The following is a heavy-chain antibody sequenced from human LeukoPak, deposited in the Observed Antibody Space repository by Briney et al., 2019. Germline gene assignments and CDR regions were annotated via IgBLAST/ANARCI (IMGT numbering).Heavy chain of an antibody. CDR3: AISTVTTSYDAFDI. CDR1: GYTFTGYY. V-gene: IGHV1-2*02. Sequence: ASVKVSCKASGYTFTGYYMHWVRQAPGQGLAWMGWINPNSGGTNYAQKFQGRVTMTRDTSISTAYMELSRLRSDDTAVYYFAISTVTTSYDAFDIWGQGTMVTVSS. J-gene: IGHJ3*02. CDR2: INPNSGGT. D-gene: IGHD4-17*01.